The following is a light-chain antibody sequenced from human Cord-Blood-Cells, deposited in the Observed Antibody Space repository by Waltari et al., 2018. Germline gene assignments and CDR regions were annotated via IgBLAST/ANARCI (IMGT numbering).Light chain of an antibody. J-gene: IGLJ2*01. Sequence: QSALTLPPASSGSPGPSVTISRTSTSSHPRVCNYAHWYQQHPGKAPKLMIYEVSKRPSGVPDRFSGSKSGNTASLTVSGLQAEDEADYYCSSYAGSNNVVFGGGTKLTVL. CDR3: SSYAGSNNVV. CDR1: SSHPRVCNY. CDR2: EVS. V-gene: IGLV2-8*01.